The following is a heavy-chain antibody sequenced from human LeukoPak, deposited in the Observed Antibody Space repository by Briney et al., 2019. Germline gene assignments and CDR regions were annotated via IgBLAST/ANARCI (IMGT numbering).Heavy chain of an antibody. V-gene: IGHV1-18*01. CDR1: GYTFTSYG. J-gene: IGHJ4*02. CDR2: ISAYNGNT. D-gene: IGHD3-3*01. Sequence: ASVKVSCTASGYTFTSYGISWVRQAPGQGLEWMGWISAYNGNTNYAQKLQGRVTMTTDTSTSTAYMELRSLRSDDTAVYYCARGALHFWSGYYNYFDYWGQGTLVTVSS. CDR3: ARGALHFWSGYYNYFDY.